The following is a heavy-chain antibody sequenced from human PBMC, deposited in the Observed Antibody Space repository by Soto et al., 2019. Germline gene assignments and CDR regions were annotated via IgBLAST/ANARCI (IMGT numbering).Heavy chain of an antibody. D-gene: IGHD5-18*01. V-gene: IGHV2-70*17. J-gene: IGHJ4*02. CDR1: GFSVTTTGVC. CDR2: IDWDNDK. CDR3: ARTWTGYRPIDY. Sequence: SGPTLVNPTQTLPLTCTVSGFSVTTTGVCVTWIRQPPGKALEWLARIDWDNDKFYSTSLKTRLTISKDTSKNQVVLTMTNMDPVDTATYYCARTWTGYRPIDYWGQGTLVTVSS.